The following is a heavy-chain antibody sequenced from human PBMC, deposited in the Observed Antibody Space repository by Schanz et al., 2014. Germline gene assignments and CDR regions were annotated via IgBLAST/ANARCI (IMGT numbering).Heavy chain of an antibody. V-gene: IGHV4-34*02. J-gene: IGHJ5*02. D-gene: IGHD3-10*01. CDR1: GGSFSAYH. Sequence: QVQLQQWGAGLLKPSETLSLICVINGGSFSAYHWSWLRQSPGKGPEWIGEISHDGTTNYNPSLKSRVTISGDTSKNQFSLTLTSVTAADTAVYYCASRRRMGISMVQGILKGWFDPWGQGTLVTVSS. CDR2: ISHDGTT. CDR3: ASRRRMGISMVQGILKGWFDP.